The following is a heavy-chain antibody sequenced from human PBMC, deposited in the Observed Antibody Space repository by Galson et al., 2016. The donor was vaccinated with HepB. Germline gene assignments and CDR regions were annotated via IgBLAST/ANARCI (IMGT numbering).Heavy chain of an antibody. D-gene: IGHD4-17*01. J-gene: IGHJ4*01. CDR3: AKDIGDYGETYDY. CDR2: INWNGASI. CDR1: GFTFEKYD. V-gene: IGHV3-9*01. Sequence: SLRLSCAASGFTFEKYDMHWVRQAPGKGLEWVSVINWNGASIAYADSVKGRFTISRDNAKNSLYLQLNSLRSADTAFYFCAKDIGDYGETYDYWGHGALVTVSS.